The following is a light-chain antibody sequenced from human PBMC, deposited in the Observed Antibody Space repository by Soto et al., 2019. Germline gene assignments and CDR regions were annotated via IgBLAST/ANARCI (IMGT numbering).Light chain of an antibody. J-gene: IGKJ5*01. V-gene: IGKV1-5*01. CDR1: QSISTW. CDR2: DAS. CDR3: HQFNKPIT. Sequence: DIQMTQSPSTLSATVGDRVTITCRASQSISTWLAWYQQKPGKAPNLLIYDASTLETGVPSRFSGSGSGTEFTLTISSQQAEDLATYYCHQFNKPITFGEGTRLEI.